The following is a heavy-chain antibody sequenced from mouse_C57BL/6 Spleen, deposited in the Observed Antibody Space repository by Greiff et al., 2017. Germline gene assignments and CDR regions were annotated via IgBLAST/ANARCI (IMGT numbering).Heavy chain of an antibody. CDR1: GYTFTSYW. Sequence: QVQLKQPGAELVMPGASVKLSCKASGYTFTSYWMHWVKQRPGQGLEWIGEIDPSDSYTNYNQKFKGKSTLTVDKSSSTTYMQLSSLTSEDSAVYYCARTHYGSSYHFNYWGQGTTLTVSS. D-gene: IGHD1-1*01. J-gene: IGHJ2*01. CDR2: IDPSDSYT. CDR3: ARTHYGSSYHFNY. V-gene: IGHV1-69*01.